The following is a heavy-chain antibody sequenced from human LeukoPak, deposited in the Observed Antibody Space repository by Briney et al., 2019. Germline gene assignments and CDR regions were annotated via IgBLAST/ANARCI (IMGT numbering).Heavy chain of an antibody. Sequence: PGRSLRLSCAASGFSFSTYGMHWVRQAPGKGLEWVAVIRYDGTRKYYADSVKGRFTISRDNAKNSLYLQMNSLRAEDTAVYYCARDQEDGDPLGYWGQGTLVTVSS. CDR2: IRYDGTRK. CDR1: GFSFSTYG. V-gene: IGHV3-33*01. J-gene: IGHJ4*02. CDR3: ARDQEDGDPLGY. D-gene: IGHD4-17*01.